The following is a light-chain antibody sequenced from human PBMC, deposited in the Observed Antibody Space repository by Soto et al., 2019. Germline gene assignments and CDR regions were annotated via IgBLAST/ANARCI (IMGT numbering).Light chain of an antibody. CDR1: QSISSW. CDR2: DAS. Sequence: DIPMPQSPSTLSSSVGDSVTITCRASQSISSWLAWYQKKPGKAPKLLIYDASSLESGVPSRFSGSGSGKEFTLTLSSLKPDECATDYCQQYNSYSLTFGGGTKVDIK. J-gene: IGKJ4*01. CDR3: QQYNSYSLT. V-gene: IGKV1-5*01.